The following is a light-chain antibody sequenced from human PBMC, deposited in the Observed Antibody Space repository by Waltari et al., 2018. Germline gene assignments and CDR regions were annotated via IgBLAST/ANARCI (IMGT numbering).Light chain of an antibody. CDR3: AAWDDSLSVL. J-gene: IGLJ2*01. V-gene: IGLV1-47*01. CDR1: SSNIGSNY. Sequence: QSVLTQPPSASGTPGQRVTISCSGSSSNIGSNYVYWYQQLPGTAPKLLIYRNNQLPSGVPDRLSGSKSGTSASLAISGLRSEDEADYYCAAWDDSLSVLFGGGTKLTVL. CDR2: RNN.